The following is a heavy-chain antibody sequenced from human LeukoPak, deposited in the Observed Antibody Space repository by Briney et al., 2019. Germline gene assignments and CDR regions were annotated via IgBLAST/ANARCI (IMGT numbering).Heavy chain of an antibody. D-gene: IGHD2-2*01. CDR2: MNPNSGNT. J-gene: IGHJ4*02. V-gene: IGHV1-8*01. Sequence: GASVTVSFKASGYTFTSYDINWVRQAAGQGVEWMGWMNPNSGNTGYAQKFQGRVTMTRNTSISTAYMELSSLRSEDTAVYYCARASVPAAHWGQGTLVTVSS. CDR1: GYTFTSYD. CDR3: ARASVPAAH.